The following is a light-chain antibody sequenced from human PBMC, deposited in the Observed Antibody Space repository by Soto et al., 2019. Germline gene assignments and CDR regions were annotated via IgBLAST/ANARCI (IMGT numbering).Light chain of an antibody. CDR1: SSDVGGYNY. Sequence: QSLLTQPASVSGSPGQSITISCTGTSSDVGGYNYVSWYQQHPGTAPKLMIYEVSNRPSGVSNRFSGSKSDNTASLTISGLQAEDAADYYCSSYTGSSTIFGTGTKVTVL. CDR3: SSYTGSSTI. V-gene: IGLV2-14*01. J-gene: IGLJ1*01. CDR2: EVS.